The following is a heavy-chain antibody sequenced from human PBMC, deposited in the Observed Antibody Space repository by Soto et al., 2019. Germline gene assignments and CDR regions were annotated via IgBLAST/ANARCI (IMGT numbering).Heavy chain of an antibody. CDR1: GFTFTSSA. CDR3: AAVPLPSRRVPYYFDY. V-gene: IGHV1-58*02. J-gene: IGHJ4*02. CDR2: IVVGSGNT. Sequence: QMQLVQSGPEVKKPGTSVKVSCKASGFTFTSSAMQWVRQARGQRLEWIGWIVVGSGNTNYAQKFQERVTITRDMSTSTAYMELSSLRSEDTAVYYCAAVPLPSRRVPYYFDYWGQGTLFTVSS.